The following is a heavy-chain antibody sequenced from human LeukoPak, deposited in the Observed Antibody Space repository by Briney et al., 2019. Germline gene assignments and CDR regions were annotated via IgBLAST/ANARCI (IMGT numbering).Heavy chain of an antibody. V-gene: IGHV3-33*01. Sequence: GGSLRLSCAASGFTFSSYGMHWVRQAPGKGLEWVAVIWYDGSNKYYADSVKGRFTISGDGSKNTLYLQLNSLRTEDTAIYYCVREREGSNSEHWGQGTLVTVSS. J-gene: IGHJ1*01. CDR3: VREREGSNSEH. CDR2: IWYDGSNK. D-gene: IGHD1-26*01. CDR1: GFTFSSYG.